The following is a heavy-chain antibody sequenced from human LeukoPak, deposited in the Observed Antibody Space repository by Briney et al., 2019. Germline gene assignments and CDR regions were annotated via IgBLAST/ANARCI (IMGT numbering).Heavy chain of an antibody. V-gene: IGHV3-21*01. CDR3: ARSPQGTASPADY. CDR1: GFSFSSYS. J-gene: IGHJ4*02. Sequence: PGGSLRLSCADSGFSFSSYSMNWVRQAPGRGLDWVSSISSSSKYIYYADSVKGRFTISRDNAKNSLYLQMNSLTAEDTAVYYCARSPQGTASPADYWGQGTLVTVSS. CDR2: ISSSSKYI. D-gene: IGHD1-7*01.